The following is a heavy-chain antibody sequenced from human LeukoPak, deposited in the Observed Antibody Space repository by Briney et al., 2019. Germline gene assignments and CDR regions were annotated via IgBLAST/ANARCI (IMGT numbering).Heavy chain of an antibody. J-gene: IGHJ5*02. CDR2: IYHSGST. V-gene: IGHV4-4*02. CDR1: GGSISSSNW. Sequence: SETLSLTCAVSGGSISSSNWWSWVRQPPGKGLEWIGEIYHSGSTNYNPSLKSRVTISVDKSKNQFSLKLSSVTAADTAVYYCAVRKQPVRCWFDPWGQGTLVTVSS. CDR3: AVRKQPVRCWFDP. D-gene: IGHD6-13*01.